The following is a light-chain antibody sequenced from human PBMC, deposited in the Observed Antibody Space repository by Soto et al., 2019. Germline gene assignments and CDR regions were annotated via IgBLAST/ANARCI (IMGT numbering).Light chain of an antibody. CDR3: QQRSNWLT. Sequence: EIVLTQSPATLSLSPGERATLSCRASQSVSSYLAWYQQKPGQAPRLLIYDASNRATGIPARFSGSGSGTDFTITISRLEPEDFAVYYCQQRSNWLTFGQGTKLEIK. CDR1: QSVSSY. J-gene: IGKJ2*01. CDR2: DAS. V-gene: IGKV3-11*01.